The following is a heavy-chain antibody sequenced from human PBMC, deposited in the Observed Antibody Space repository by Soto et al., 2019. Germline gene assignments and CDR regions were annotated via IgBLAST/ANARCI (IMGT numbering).Heavy chain of an antibody. CDR1: GFSFSSYS. Sequence: VGSRSLSCAASGFSFSSYSMNWGRQAPGKGLEWVSSISSSSSYIYYADSVKGRFTISRDNAKNSLYLQMNSLRAEDTAVYYCARDTYYDFWSGYQPFGYWGQGTLVTVSS. CDR2: ISSSSSYI. D-gene: IGHD3-3*01. J-gene: IGHJ4*02. CDR3: ARDTYYDFWSGYQPFGY. V-gene: IGHV3-21*01.